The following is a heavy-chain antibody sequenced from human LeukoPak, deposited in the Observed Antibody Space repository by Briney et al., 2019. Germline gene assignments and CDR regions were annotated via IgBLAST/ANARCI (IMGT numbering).Heavy chain of an antibody. CDR1: GVSISSYY. CDR2: IYYSGST. D-gene: IGHD4-17*01. V-gene: IGHV4-59*01. CDR3: ARGRNDYGYYFDY. J-gene: IGHJ4*02. Sequence: PSETLSLTCAVSGVSISSYYWSWIRQPPGKGLEWIGTIYYSGSTNHNPSLKSRVTISVDTSKNQFSLKLSSVTAADTAVYYCARGRNDYGYYFDYWGQGTLVTVSS.